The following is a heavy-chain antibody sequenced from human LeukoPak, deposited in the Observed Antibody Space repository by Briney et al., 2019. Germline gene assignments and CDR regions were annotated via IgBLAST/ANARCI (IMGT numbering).Heavy chain of an antibody. Sequence: GGSLRLSCVGSGFTFSDYAMNWVRQTPGKGLEWISSLGARGDIFYADSVQGRFTISRDNSNNAAHLQMNSLRPEDTAIYYCAKWGLGPVAGSYDFWGQGTLVTVSS. CDR3: AKWGLGPVAGSYDF. V-gene: IGHV3-23*01. CDR1: GFTFSDYA. D-gene: IGHD6-19*01. CDR2: LGARGDI. J-gene: IGHJ4*02.